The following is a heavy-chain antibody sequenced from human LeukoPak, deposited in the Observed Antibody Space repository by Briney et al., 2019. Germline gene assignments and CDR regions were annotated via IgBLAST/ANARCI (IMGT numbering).Heavy chain of an antibody. Sequence: PSETLSLTCTVSGGSISSYYWSWIRQPPGKGLEWIGYISYSGRTNYNPSLKSRVTISVDTSKNQFSLKLRSVTAADTAMYYCARGGDIVVVAAAIDYYYYYYMDVWGKGTTVTVSS. CDR3: ARGGDIVVVAAAIDYYYYYYMDV. CDR2: ISYSGRT. V-gene: IGHV4-59*01. J-gene: IGHJ6*03. D-gene: IGHD2-2*01. CDR1: GGSISSYY.